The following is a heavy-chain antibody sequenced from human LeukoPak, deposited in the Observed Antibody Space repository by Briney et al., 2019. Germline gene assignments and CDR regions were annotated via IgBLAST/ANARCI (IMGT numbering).Heavy chain of an antibody. Sequence: GGSLRLSCAASGFTFGSYAMSWVRQAPGKGLEWVSAISGSGGSTYYADSVKGRFTISRDNSKNTLYLQMNSLRAEDTAVYYCAKDREITFGGVIVRGGFDYWGQGTLVTVSS. J-gene: IGHJ4*02. CDR2: ISGSGGST. D-gene: IGHD3-16*02. CDR1: GFTFGSYA. V-gene: IGHV3-23*01. CDR3: AKDREITFGGVIVRGGFDY.